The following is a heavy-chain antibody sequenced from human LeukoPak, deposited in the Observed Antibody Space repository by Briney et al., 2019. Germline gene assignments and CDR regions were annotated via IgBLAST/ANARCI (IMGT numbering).Heavy chain of an antibody. Sequence: GGSLRLSCAASGFTFSSYSMNWVRQAPGKGLEWVSFISTSSIYIYYADSVKGRFTISRDNAKNSLYLQMNSLRAEDTAVYYCARGTYHDEDYFDYWGQGTLVTVSS. CDR2: ISTSSIYI. CDR1: GFTFSSYS. J-gene: IGHJ4*02. V-gene: IGHV3-21*01. D-gene: IGHD3-22*01. CDR3: ARGTYHDEDYFDY.